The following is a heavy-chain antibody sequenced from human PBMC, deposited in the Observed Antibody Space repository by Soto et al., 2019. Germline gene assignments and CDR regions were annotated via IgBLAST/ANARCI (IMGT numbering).Heavy chain of an antibody. CDR2: IYYSGST. CDR1: GGSISSYY. CDR3: ARGHSSLNYYYYGMDV. J-gene: IGHJ6*02. D-gene: IGHD6-13*01. Sequence: QVQLQESGPGLVKPSETLSLTCTVSGGSISSYYWSWIRQPPGKGLEWIGYIYYSGSTNYNPSLKSRVTISVDTSKNQFSLKLSSVTAADTAVYYCARGHSSLNYYYYGMDVWGQGTTVTVSS. V-gene: IGHV4-59*01.